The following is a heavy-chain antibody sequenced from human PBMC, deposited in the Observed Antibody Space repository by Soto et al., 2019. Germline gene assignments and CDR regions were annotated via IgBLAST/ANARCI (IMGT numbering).Heavy chain of an antibody. CDR2: IRSKAYGGTT. CDR3: TRDRESSSWILYAFDI. J-gene: IGHJ3*02. Sequence: GGSLRLSCTASGFTFGDYAMSWFRQAPGKGLEWVGFIRSKAYGGTTEYAASVKGRFTISRDDSKSIAYLQMNSLKTEDTAVYYCTRDRESSSWILYAFDIWGQGTMVTVSS. V-gene: IGHV3-49*03. D-gene: IGHD6-13*01. CDR1: GFTFGDYA.